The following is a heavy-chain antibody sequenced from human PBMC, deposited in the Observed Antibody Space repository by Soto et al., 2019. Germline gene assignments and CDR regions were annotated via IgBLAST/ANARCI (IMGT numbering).Heavy chain of an antibody. J-gene: IGHJ4*02. CDR1: GYTFTSYD. Sequence: ASVKVSCKASGYTFTSYDISWVRKAPGQGLEWMGWINPNSGGTNYAQKFQGWVTMTRDTSISTAYMELSRLRSDDTAVYYCARNYCSGGSCLYYFDYWGQGTLVTVSS. D-gene: IGHD2-15*01. V-gene: IGHV1-2*04. CDR2: INPNSGGT. CDR3: ARNYCSGGSCLYYFDY.